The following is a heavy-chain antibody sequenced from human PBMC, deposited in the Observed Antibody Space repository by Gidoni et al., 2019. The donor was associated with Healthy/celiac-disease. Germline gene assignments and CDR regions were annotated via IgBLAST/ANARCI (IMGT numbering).Heavy chain of an antibody. J-gene: IGHJ4*02. Sequence: EVQRVESGGGLVEPGGTLRLAGAAPGFKLRNAWMSWVRQAPGKGLEWVGRIKCKTDGGTTAYAAPVKVRFTISSDDSNYTLYLQMNSLNTGATAVYYCTTTRIVLWPKVSLDYWGQGTLVTVSS. CDR3: TTTRIVLWPKVSLDY. CDR1: GFKLRNAW. D-gene: IGHD2-8*01. CDR2: IKCKTDGGTT. V-gene: IGHV3-15*01.